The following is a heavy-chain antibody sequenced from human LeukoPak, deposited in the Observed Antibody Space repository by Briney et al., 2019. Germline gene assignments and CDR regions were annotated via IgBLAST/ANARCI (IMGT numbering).Heavy chain of an antibody. CDR3: ARDTAGFDY. CDR1: GGSISSSSYY. V-gene: IGHV4-39*02. J-gene: IGHJ4*02. Sequence: SETLSLTCTVSGGSISSSSYYWGWIRQPPGKGLEWIGSIYYSGSTYYNPSLKSRVTISVDTSKNRFSLKLSAVTAADTAVYYCARDTAGFDYWGQGTLVTVSS. D-gene: IGHD5-18*01. CDR2: IYYSGST.